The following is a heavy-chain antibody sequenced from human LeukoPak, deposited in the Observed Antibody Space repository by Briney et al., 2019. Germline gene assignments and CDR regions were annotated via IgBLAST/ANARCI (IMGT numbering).Heavy chain of an antibody. CDR2: ISGSGSST. J-gene: IGHJ4*02. CDR1: GFTFNTYC. D-gene: IGHD2-2*01. CDR3: AKKRDSREYPYFFDY. V-gene: IGHV3-23*01. Sequence: PGGSLRLSCAASGFTFNTYCITWVRQAPGKGLEWVSAISGSGSSTYYADSVQGRFTISRENSKNTLSLQMNSLRAEDTAVYYCAKKRDSREYPYFFDYWGQGTLVTVSS.